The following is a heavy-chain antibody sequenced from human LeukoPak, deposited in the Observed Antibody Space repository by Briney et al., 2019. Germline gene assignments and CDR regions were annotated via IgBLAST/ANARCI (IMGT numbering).Heavy chain of an antibody. J-gene: IGHJ4*02. CDR2: ISTGGGYI. Sequence: GESLKISCATSGFTFSSYIMNWVRQAPGKGLEWVSSISTGGGYIYYADSVKGRFTISRDNAKNSLYLQMNSLRAEDTAVYYCARDLSRITIFGVVIPLGYWGQGTLVTVSS. D-gene: IGHD3-3*01. V-gene: IGHV3-21*01. CDR1: GFTFSSYI. CDR3: ARDLSRITIFGVVIPLGY.